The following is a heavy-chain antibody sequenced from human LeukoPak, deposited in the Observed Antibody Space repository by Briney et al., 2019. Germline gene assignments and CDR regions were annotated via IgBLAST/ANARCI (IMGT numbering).Heavy chain of an antibody. CDR2: ISHSGYT. D-gene: IGHD1-26*01. V-gene: IGHV4-59*01. CDR1: GGSISGYH. Sequence: SETLSLTCTVSGGSISGYHWSWIRQPPGRGLEWIGYISHSGYTNYKPSLKSRLNISVDTSRTQFSLKLSSATAADTAVYYCARDGGYSGSRPGHAFDIWGQGTMVTVSS. CDR3: ARDGGYSGSRPGHAFDI. J-gene: IGHJ3*02.